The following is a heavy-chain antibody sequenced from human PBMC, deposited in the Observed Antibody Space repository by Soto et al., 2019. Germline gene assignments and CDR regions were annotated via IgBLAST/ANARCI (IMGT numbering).Heavy chain of an antibody. CDR2: IKQDGGEK. J-gene: IGHJ4*02. CDR1: GFTFSSYW. Sequence: GGSLRLSCAASGFTFSSYWMSWVRRAPGKGLEWVANIKQDGGEKYYVDSVKGRFTISRDNAKNSLYLQMNSLRAEDTAVYYCAREVEHYNFWSGYDYWGQGTLVTVSS. CDR3: AREVEHYNFWSGYDY. V-gene: IGHV3-7*01. D-gene: IGHD3-3*01.